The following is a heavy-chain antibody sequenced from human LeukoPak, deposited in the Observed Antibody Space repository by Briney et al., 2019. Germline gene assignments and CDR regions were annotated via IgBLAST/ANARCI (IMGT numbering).Heavy chain of an antibody. J-gene: IGHJ6*03. CDR1: GFTFSSYS. Sequence: GGSLRLSCAASGFTFSSYSMNWVRQAPGKGLEWVANIKQDGSEKYYVDSVKGRFTISRDNAQNSLYLQMNSLRAEDTAVFYCARDELGIGGGSSQSGYYMDVWGKGTTVIVSS. CDR3: ARDELGIGGGSSQSGYYMDV. V-gene: IGHV3-7*01. D-gene: IGHD2-15*01. CDR2: IKQDGSEK.